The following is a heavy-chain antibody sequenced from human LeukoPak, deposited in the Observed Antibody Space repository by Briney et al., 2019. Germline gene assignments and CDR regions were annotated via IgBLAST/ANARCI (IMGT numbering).Heavy chain of an antibody. J-gene: IGHJ2*01. D-gene: IGHD3-10*01. V-gene: IGHV3-9*01. CDR3: ARGGFYWYLDL. CDR2: ISWNSGSI. CDR1: GFTFDDYA. Sequence: GGSLRLSCAASGFTFDDYAMHWVRQAPGKGLGWVSGISWNSGSIGYADSVKGRLTVSRDDAKNSLYLQMNSLRAEDTAVYYCARGGFYWYLDLWGRGTLVTVSS.